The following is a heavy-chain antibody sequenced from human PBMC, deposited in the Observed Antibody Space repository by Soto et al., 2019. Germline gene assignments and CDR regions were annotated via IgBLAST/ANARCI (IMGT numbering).Heavy chain of an antibody. CDR3: TRVRSGNYGAFDY. D-gene: IGHD3-22*01. V-gene: IGHV3-74*01. J-gene: IGHJ4*02. Sequence: GWSLRLSCAASAFTFIDYWMHWVRQAPGKGLVWVSRINGDGTSTSYADSVKGRFTISRDSAKNTLYLQMNSLRAEDTAVYYCTRVRSGNYGAFDYWGQGALVTVSS. CDR1: AFTFIDYW. CDR2: INGDGTST.